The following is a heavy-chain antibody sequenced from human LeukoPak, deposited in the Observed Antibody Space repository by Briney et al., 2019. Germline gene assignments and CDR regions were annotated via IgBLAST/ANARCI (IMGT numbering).Heavy chain of an antibody. Sequence: GGSLRLSCAASGFTFSSYGMHWVRQAPGKGLEWVAVISYDGSNKYYADSVKGRFTISRDNSKNTLYLQMNSLRAEDTAVYYCARDHFSGRHQGVFDYWGQGTLVTVSS. D-gene: IGHD1-26*01. V-gene: IGHV3-30*03. CDR1: GFTFSSYG. CDR3: ARDHFSGRHQGVFDY. CDR2: ISYDGSNK. J-gene: IGHJ4*02.